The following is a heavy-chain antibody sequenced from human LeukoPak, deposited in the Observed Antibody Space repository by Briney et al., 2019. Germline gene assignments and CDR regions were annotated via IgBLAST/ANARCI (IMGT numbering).Heavy chain of an antibody. V-gene: IGHV2-70*11. CDR3: ARILSGEDYFDY. Sequence: SGPALVKPTQTLTLTCTFSGFPLSTSGMCVSWIRQPPGKALEWLARIDWDDDKYYNTSLKTRLTISKDTSKNQVVLTMTNMDPVDTATYYCARILSGEDYFDYWGQGTLVTVSS. D-gene: IGHD7-27*01. CDR2: IDWDDDK. CDR1: GFPLSTSGMC. J-gene: IGHJ4*02.